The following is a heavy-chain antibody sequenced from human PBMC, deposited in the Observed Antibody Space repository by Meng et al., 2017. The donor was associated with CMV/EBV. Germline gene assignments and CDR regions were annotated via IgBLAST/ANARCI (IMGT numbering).Heavy chain of an antibody. CDR2: ISSSGSTI. V-gene: IGHV3-11*01. Sequence: GESLKISCAASGFTFSDYYMSWIRQAPGKGLEWVSYISSSGSTIYYADPVKGRFTISRDNAKNSLYLQMNSLRAEDTAVYYCARTPHDFWSGYYFDYWGQGTLVTSPQ. J-gene: IGHJ4*02. D-gene: IGHD3-3*01. CDR1: GFTFSDYY. CDR3: ARTPHDFWSGYYFDY.